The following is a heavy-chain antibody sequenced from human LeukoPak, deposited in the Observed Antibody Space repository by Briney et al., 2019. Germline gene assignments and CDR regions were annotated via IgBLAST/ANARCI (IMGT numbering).Heavy chain of an antibody. Sequence: NSSETLSLTCAVYGGSFSGYYWSWIRQPPGKGLEWIGEINHSGSTNYNPSLKSRVTISVDTSKNQFSLKLSSVTAADTAVYYCARGMGMVVDYWGQGTLVTVSS. V-gene: IGHV4-34*01. D-gene: IGHD2-15*01. J-gene: IGHJ4*02. CDR3: ARGMGMVVDY. CDR1: GGSFSGYY. CDR2: INHSGST.